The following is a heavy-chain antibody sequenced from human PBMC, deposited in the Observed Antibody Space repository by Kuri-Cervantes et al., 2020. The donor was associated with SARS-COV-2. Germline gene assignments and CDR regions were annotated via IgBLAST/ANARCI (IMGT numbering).Heavy chain of an antibody. J-gene: IGHJ6*03. Sequence: GESLKISCAASGFTFTSHAMSWVRQAPGKGLDWVSAISGRGDSTYYADSVKGRFTISRDNSKNTLYLQMNSLRAEDTAAYYCASGVLKPTQSYYMDVWGKGTTVTVSS. V-gene: IGHV3-23*01. D-gene: IGHD1-1*01. CDR3: ASGVLKPTQSYYMDV. CDR2: ISGRGDST. CDR1: GFTFTSHA.